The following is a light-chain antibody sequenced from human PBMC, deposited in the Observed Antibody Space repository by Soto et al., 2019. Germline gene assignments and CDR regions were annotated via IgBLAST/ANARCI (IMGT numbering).Light chain of an antibody. Sequence: QSVLTQPRSVSGSPGQSVTISCTGTSSDVGGSDYVSWYLLHPGKAPKLMIYEVNKRPSGVPDRFSGSKSGNTASLTVSGLQAEDEADYYCSSYAGSSNVFGTGTKLTVL. J-gene: IGLJ1*01. CDR1: SSDVGGSDY. CDR3: SSYAGSSNV. CDR2: EVN. V-gene: IGLV2-8*01.